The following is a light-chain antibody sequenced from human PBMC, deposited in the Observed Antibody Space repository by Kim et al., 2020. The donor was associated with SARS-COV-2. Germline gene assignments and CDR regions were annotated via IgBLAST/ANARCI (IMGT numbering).Light chain of an antibody. Sequence: GQRCTISCSGSSSNIGRNTVNWYQELPGTAPKLLIDSYNQRPSGVPDRFSGSKSGTSASLAISGLQSEDEADYYCAAWDDSLNGVVFGGGTQLTVL. V-gene: IGLV1-44*01. J-gene: IGLJ2*01. CDR3: AAWDDSLNGVV. CDR2: SYN. CDR1: SSNIGRNT.